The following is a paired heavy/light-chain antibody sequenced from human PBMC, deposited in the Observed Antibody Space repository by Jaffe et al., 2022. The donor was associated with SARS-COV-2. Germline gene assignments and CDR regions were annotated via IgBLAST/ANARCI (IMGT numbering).Heavy chain of an antibody. CDR2: ISIDATRE. CDR1: GFTLSSFV. J-gene: IGHJ3*01. V-gene: IGHV3-30*04. CDR3: VRGAHSSGRNDVFDL. D-gene: IGHD6-19*01. Sequence: QVQLMESGGGVVQPGRSLTLSCVASGFTLSSFVVHWVRPAPGKGLEWVAGISIDATREHYADAVKGRFTISRDNSENTVTLQMNSLKTEDTAVYYCVRGAHSSGRNDVFDLWGRGTKVTVSS.
Light chain of an antibody. CDR1: QSISSW. J-gene: IGKJ1*01. CDR3: QQYESYPPT. V-gene: IGKV1-5*03. Sequence: DIQLTQFPASLSASVGDRVTITCRASQSISSWLAWHQQKAGTAPRLLIYKASTLDSGVPSRFSGSGSGTEFTLTISSLQPDDLATYYCQQYESYPPTFGQGTKVEFK. CDR2: KAS.